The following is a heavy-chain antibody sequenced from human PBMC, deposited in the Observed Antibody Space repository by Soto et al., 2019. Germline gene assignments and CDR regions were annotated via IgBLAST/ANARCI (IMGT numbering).Heavy chain of an antibody. V-gene: IGHV4-39*01. CDR2: IYYSGST. CDR3: ARLVSSTSGSYYYYMDV. CDR1: GGSISSSSYY. Sequence: SETLSLTCTVSGGSISSSSYYWGWIRQPPGKGLEWIGTIYYSGSTYYNPSLKSRVTISVDTSKNQFSLKLSSVTAADTAVYYCARLVSSTSGSYYYYMDVWGKGTTVTVSS. D-gene: IGHD3-22*01. J-gene: IGHJ6*03.